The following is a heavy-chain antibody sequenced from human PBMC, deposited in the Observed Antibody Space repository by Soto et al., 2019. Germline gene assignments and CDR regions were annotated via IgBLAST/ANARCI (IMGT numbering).Heavy chain of an antibody. Sequence: QAQLQTSGPGLVKPSETLSLTCTVSSVSFNSFTNHYCSWIRQPPGKGLEWVGYISKSGFTRYNPSLSSRVTLSVDTSKNQFSLKLSSVTAADTALYFCATQGFGKLHGLVDVCGQGTTVTVSS. J-gene: IGHJ6*02. CDR3: ATQGFGKLHGLVDV. CDR2: ISKSGFT. CDR1: SVSFNSFTNHY. V-gene: IGHV4-59*08. D-gene: IGHD3-10*01.